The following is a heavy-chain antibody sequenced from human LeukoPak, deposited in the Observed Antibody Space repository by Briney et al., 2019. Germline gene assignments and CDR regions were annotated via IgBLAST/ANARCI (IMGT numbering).Heavy chain of an antibody. CDR2: MNPNSGNT. V-gene: IGHV1-8*01. CDR1: GYTFTSYD. D-gene: IGHD6-19*01. J-gene: IGHJ5*02. CDR3: ARGMSRYSSGWFDP. Sequence: ASVKVSCKASGYTFTSYDINWVRQATGQGLEWMGWMNPNSGNTAYAQKFQGRVTMTRNTSISTAYMELSSLRSEDTAVDYWARGMSRYSSGWFDPWGQGTLVTVSS.